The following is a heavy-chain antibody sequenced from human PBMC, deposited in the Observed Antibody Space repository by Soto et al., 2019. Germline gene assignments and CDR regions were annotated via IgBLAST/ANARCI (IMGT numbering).Heavy chain of an antibody. Sequence: EVQLVESGGGLVQPGRSLRLSCAASGFIYDDYAMHWVRQAPGKGLEWVSGISWNSGIIGYADSVKGRFTISRDNAKNSLYLQMNSLRAEDTALYYCAKDLYDSHRNYYMDVWGKGTTVTVSS. D-gene: IGHD2-15*01. J-gene: IGHJ6*03. CDR2: ISWNSGII. CDR1: GFIYDDYA. V-gene: IGHV3-9*01. CDR3: AKDLYDSHRNYYMDV.